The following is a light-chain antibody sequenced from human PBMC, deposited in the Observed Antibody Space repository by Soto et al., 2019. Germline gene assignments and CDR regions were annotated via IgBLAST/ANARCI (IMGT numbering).Light chain of an antibody. CDR1: SSNIGSNT. Sequence: QSVLTQPPSASGTPGQRVTISCSGSSSNIGSNTVNWYQQLPGTAPKLLIYNNNQRPSGVPDRFSGSKSGTSASLAISGLXXXXXXXYYCAAWDDSLNGLVFGTGTKL. CDR3: AAWDDSLNGLV. V-gene: IGLV1-44*01. CDR2: NNN. J-gene: IGLJ1*01.